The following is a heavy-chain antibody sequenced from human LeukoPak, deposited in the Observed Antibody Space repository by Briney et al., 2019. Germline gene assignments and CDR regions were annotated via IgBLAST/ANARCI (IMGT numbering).Heavy chain of an antibody. CDR2: ISYDGRNQ. D-gene: IGHD3-3*01. CDR1: GFSFTTYG. CDR3: AREDFWSGYYYYYYYGMDV. J-gene: IGHJ6*02. V-gene: IGHV3-30*03. Sequence: GTSLRLSCAASGFSFTTYGMHWVRQAPLKGLEWLAAISYDGRNQNYADSVKGRFTISRDNAKNSLYLQMNSLRAEDTAVYYCAREDFWSGYYYYYYYGMDVWGQGTTVTVSS.